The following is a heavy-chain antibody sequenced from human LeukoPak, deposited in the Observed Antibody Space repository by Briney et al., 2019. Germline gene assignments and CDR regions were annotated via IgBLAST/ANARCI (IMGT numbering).Heavy chain of an antibody. CDR3: ARWSSGYYNYFDY. V-gene: IGHV4-59*01. J-gene: IGHJ4*02. CDR1: GGSISSYY. CDR2: IYYSGST. Sequence: SETLSLTCTVSGGSISSYYWSWIRQPPGKGLEWIGYIYYSGSTNYNPSLKSRVTISVDTSKNQFSLELSSVTAADTAVYYCARWSSGYYNYFDYWGQGTLVTVSS. D-gene: IGHD3-22*01.